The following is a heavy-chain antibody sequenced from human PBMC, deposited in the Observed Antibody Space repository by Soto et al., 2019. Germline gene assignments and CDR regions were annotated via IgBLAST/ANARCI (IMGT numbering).Heavy chain of an antibody. J-gene: IGHJ4*02. V-gene: IGHV1-18*01. D-gene: IGHD3-22*01. CDR2: ISAYNGNT. CDR3: ARARSDYYDSSGYWSE. CDR1: GYTFTSYG. Sequence: ASVKVSFTASGYTFTSYGISWVRQAPGQGFEWMGWISAYNGNTNYAQKLQGRVTMTTDTSTSTAYMELRSLRSEDTAVYYCARARSDYYDSSGYWSEWGQGTLVTVSS.